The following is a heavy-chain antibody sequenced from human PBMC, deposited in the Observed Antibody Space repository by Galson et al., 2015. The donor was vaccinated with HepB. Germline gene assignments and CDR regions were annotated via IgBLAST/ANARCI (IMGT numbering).Heavy chain of an antibody. J-gene: IGHJ6*03. CDR1: GGSISTGDYY. V-gene: IGHV4-31*03. Sequence: TLSLTCTVSGGSISTGDYYWSWIRQHPGKGLEWIGFIHYSGTTYYYPSLKSRVSISIDTSKNQFSLTLTSVTAADTAVYYCVRWGSDYCFRSNYYSFYMDVWGRGTTVTVSS. D-gene: IGHD3-10*01. CDR2: IHYSGTT. CDR3: VRWGSDYCFRSNYYSFYMDV.